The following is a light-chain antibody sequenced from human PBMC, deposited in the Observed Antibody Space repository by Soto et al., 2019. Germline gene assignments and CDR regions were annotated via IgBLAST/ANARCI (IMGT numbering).Light chain of an antibody. J-gene: IGKJ1*01. V-gene: IGKV3-20*01. CDR1: QSVSNDF. Sequence: EIVLTQSPGILSLSPGERATLSCRASQSVSNDFLDWYQQKPGQAPRLLIYCASTRATDVPYRFSGSGSGADFTITISRMEPEDFAVYYCQQYGSSXPRTFGQGTKV. CDR2: CAS. CDR3: QQYGSSXPRT.